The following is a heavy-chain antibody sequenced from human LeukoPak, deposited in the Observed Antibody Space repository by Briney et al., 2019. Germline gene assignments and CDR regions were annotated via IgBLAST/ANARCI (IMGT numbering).Heavy chain of an antibody. CDR3: ARDYSGYNNWFDP. Sequence: PSETLSLTCSVSGDSIRTSSYNWGWIRQPPGKGLEWIGSIYYTGISNYNPSLKSRFAISVHTSKNQFSLQLNSVTPEDTAVYYCARDYSGYNNWFDPWGQGTLVTVSS. V-gene: IGHV4-39*02. CDR2: IYYTGIS. J-gene: IGHJ5*02. D-gene: IGHD5-12*01. CDR1: GDSIRTSSYN.